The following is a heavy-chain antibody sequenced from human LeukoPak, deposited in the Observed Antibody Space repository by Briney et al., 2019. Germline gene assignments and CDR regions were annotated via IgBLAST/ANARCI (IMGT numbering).Heavy chain of an antibody. Sequence: GGSLSLSCAASGFTFSSYDMSWVRHPPGKGLVGVSANCGSGGSTYYADSVKGRFTISRDNSKNTLYLQMNSLRAEDTAVYYCAKDPSGALGAFDIWGQGTMVTVSS. V-gene: IGHV3-23*01. CDR2: NCGSGGST. D-gene: IGHD7-27*01. CDR3: AKDPSGALGAFDI. CDR1: GFTFSSYD. J-gene: IGHJ3*02.